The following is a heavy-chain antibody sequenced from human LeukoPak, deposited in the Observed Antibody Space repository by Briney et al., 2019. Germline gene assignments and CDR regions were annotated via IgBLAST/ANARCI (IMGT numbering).Heavy chain of an antibody. CDR1: GGSISSRDYY. J-gene: IGHJ6*03. Sequence: SETLSLTCTVSGGSISSRDYYCGWIRQPPGRGLEWIGSVYYTRITYYNPSLKSRVTISEDTSKNQFSLTLSSVTAAGTAVYYCATRSAYYYDMAVWGKGTTVTVSS. CDR3: ATRSAYYYDMAV. V-gene: IGHV4-39*01. CDR2: VYYTRIT.